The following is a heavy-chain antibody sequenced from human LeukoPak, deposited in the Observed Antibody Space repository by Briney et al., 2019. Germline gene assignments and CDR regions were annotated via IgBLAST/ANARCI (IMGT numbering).Heavy chain of an antibody. CDR2: ISYSGST. CDR3: ARRPGDYSNFNWFGP. V-gene: IGHV4-59*04. Sequence: PSETLSLTCTVSGGSISSYYWSWIRQPPGKGLEWIGSISYSGSTYYNPSLKSRVTMSVDTSKNQFSLKLTSVTAADTAVYYCARRPGDYSNFNWFGPWGQGTLVTVSS. J-gene: IGHJ5*02. D-gene: IGHD4-11*01. CDR1: GGSISSYY.